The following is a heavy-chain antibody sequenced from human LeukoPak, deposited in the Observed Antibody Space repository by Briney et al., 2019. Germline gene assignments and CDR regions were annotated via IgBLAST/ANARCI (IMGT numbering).Heavy chain of an antibody. J-gene: IGHJ4*02. Sequence: SETLSLTCTVSGGSISSSRYYWGWIRQPPGKGLEWIGSIYYTGGTEYNPSLKSRATISVDTSKNQFYLKLSTGTAADTAVYYCARSSSWYHSFDNWGQGTLVAVSS. V-gene: IGHV4-39*01. CDR3: ARSSSWYHSFDN. CDR1: GGSISSSRYY. CDR2: IYYTGGT. D-gene: IGHD6-13*01.